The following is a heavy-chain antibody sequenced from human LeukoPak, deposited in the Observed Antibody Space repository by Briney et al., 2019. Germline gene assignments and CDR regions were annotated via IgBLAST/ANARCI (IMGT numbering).Heavy chain of an antibody. CDR2: INPNSGGT. D-gene: IGHD2-15*01. J-gene: IGHJ5*02. V-gene: IGHV1-2*02. CDR3: ARGGVVVVAAASGSWFDP. CDR1: GYTFTGYY. Sequence: ASVKVSCKASGYTFTGYYMHWVRQAPGQGLEWMGWINPNSGGTNYAQKFQGRVTMTRDTSISTAYMELSRLRSDDTAVYYCARGGVVVVAAASGSWFDPWGQGTLVTVSS.